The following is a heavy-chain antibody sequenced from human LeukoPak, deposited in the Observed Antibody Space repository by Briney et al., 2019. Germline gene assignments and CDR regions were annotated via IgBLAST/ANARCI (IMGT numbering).Heavy chain of an antibody. CDR2: INHSGST. D-gene: IGHD2-2*01. V-gene: IGHV4-34*01. J-gene: IGHJ6*03. Sequence: SETLSLTCAVYGGSFSGYYWSWIRQPPGKGLEWIGDINHSGSTNYNPSLKSRVTISLDTSKIQFSLQLSSVTAADTAVYYCARFVVPAAPNAAGANYMDGWGKRTTDTVFS. CDR1: GGSFSGYY. CDR3: ARFVVPAAPNAAGANYMDG.